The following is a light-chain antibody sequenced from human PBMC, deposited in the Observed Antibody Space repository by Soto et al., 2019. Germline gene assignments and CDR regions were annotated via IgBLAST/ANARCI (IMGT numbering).Light chain of an antibody. CDR1: QSVSSN. Sequence: EIVMTQSPATLSVSPGERATLSCRASQSVSSNLAWYQQKPGQAPRLLIYGASIRATGIPARFSGSGSGTEFTLTISSLQSEDFVVYYCQQYSNWPPWTFGQGTKVEIK. J-gene: IGKJ1*01. CDR2: GAS. V-gene: IGKV3-15*01. CDR3: QQYSNWPPWT.